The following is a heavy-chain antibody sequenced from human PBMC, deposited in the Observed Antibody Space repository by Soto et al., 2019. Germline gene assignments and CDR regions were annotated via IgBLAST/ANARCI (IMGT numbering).Heavy chain of an antibody. CDR1: GGSISSNTYY. J-gene: IGHJ4*02. CDR2: IDYSGST. Sequence: QLQLQESGPGLVKPSETLSLTCTVSGGSISSNTYYWGWIRQSPGKGLEWIGSIDYSGSTYYNPSLHTRVTRSVDTSNNQFSLKLSSVTAADAAVYYCASPLFPINYFDYWGQGTLVTVSS. V-gene: IGHV4-39*01. CDR3: ASPLFPINYFDY.